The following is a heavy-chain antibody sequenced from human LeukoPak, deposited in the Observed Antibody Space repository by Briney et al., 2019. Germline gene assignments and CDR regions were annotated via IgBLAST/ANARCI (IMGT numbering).Heavy chain of an antibody. CDR1: GFTFSSYE. CDR2: ISSSGTTI. Sequence: GGSLRLSCAASGFTFSSYEMNWIRQAPGKGLEWVSHISSSGTTIYYADSVKGRFTISRDNAKNSLYLQMNSLRAEDTAVYYCAKDAYGSGSYSRWYYFDYWGQGTLVTVSS. V-gene: IGHV3-48*03. D-gene: IGHD3-10*01. J-gene: IGHJ4*02. CDR3: AKDAYGSGSYSRWYYFDY.